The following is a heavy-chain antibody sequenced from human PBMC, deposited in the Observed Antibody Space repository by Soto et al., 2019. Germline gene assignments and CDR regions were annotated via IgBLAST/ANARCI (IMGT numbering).Heavy chain of an antibody. CDR2: SIPIFGGP. Sequence: QVQLVQSGAVVKKPGSSVTVSCKASGGMFSDYTISWVRQAPGQGLEWMGGSIPIFGGPHYAQKFQGRVTITADKPTSAVYLELGGLTSEDTGVYYCAKKGGGARIDFWRANWFDPWGQGTLVTVSS. CDR3: AKKGGGARIDFWRANWFDP. V-gene: IGHV1-69*06. J-gene: IGHJ5*02. CDR1: GGMFSDYT. D-gene: IGHD3-3*01.